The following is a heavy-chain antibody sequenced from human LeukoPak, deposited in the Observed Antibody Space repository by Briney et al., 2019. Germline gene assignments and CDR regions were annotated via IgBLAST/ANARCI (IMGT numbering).Heavy chain of an antibody. Sequence: PGRSLRLSRTASGFNFSDYDMDWVRQAPGKGLEWVAVIWDDGSNKHYADSVKGRFTISRDNSKNTLYLQMNSLRAEDTAMYYCAKERGGQDWYFDLWGRGALVTVSS. CDR2: IWDDGSNK. D-gene: IGHD3-10*01. CDR3: AKERGGQDWYFDL. V-gene: IGHV3-33*03. J-gene: IGHJ2*01. CDR1: GFNFSDYD.